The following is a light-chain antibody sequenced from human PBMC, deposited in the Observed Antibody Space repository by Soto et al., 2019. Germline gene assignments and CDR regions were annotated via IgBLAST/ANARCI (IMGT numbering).Light chain of an antibody. Sequence: EIVMTRSPVTLSVSPGERATLSCRASQSVTSNLAWYQQKPGRAPRLLIYGASTRATGIPARFSGSGSGTEFTLTISNLQSEDFALYYCQHYFNWPYTFGQGTKVDIK. CDR3: QHYFNWPYT. CDR2: GAS. CDR1: QSVTSN. J-gene: IGKJ2*01. V-gene: IGKV3-15*01.